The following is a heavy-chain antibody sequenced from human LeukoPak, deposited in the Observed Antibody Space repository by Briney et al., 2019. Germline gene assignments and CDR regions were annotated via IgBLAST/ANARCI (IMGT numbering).Heavy chain of an antibody. V-gene: IGHV3-7*04. J-gene: IGHJ4*02. CDR2: IKQDGSKK. Sequence: GGSLRLSCAASGFTFSNYWMTWVRQAPGKGLEWVANIKQDGSKKSYVDSVKGRFTISRDNAKNSLYLQMNSLRAEDTAIYYCTRVGYIDEGIDYWGQGTLVTVSS. CDR1: GFTFSNYW. D-gene: IGHD5-24*01. CDR3: TRVGYIDEGIDY.